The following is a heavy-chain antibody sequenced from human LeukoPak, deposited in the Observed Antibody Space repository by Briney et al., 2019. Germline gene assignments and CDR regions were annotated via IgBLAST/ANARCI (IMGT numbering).Heavy chain of an antibody. V-gene: IGHV3-23*01. CDR1: GFTFDDYG. D-gene: IGHD6-19*01. CDR2: LSGSGITT. CDR3: AKGIYSSGWSYFDY. J-gene: IGHJ4*01. Sequence: RPGGSLRLSCAASGFTFDDYGMSWVRQAPGKGLEWVSTLSGSGITTYYADSVKGRFTISRDNSKNTLYLQMNSLRAEDTAVYYCAKGIYSSGWSYFDYWGHGTLVTVSS.